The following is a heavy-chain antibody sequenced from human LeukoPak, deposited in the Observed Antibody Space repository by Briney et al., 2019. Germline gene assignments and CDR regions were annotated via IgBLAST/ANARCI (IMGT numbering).Heavy chain of an antibody. V-gene: IGHV4-59*11. Sequence: SETLSLTCTVSGGSISSHYWSWIRQPPGKGLEWIGYIYYSGSTNYNPSLKSRVTISVDTSENQFSLKLSSVTAADTAVYYCARVAARPGWYYYYMDVWGKGTTVTVSS. CDR1: GGSISSHY. CDR2: IYYSGST. D-gene: IGHD6-6*01. CDR3: ARVAARPGWYYYYMDV. J-gene: IGHJ6*03.